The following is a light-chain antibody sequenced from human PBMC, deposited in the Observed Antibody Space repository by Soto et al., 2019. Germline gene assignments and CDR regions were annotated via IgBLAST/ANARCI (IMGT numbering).Light chain of an antibody. V-gene: IGKV3-11*01. J-gene: IGKJ1*01. CDR3: QQRSSSGT. Sequence: VMTQAPATLSVSPGERVTLSCRASQSVSSNLAWYQQKVGQAPRLLIYGASTRATGIPARFSGSGSGTDFTLTISSLEPEDFAVYYCQQRSSSGTFGQGTKVDI. CDR1: QSVSSN. CDR2: GAS.